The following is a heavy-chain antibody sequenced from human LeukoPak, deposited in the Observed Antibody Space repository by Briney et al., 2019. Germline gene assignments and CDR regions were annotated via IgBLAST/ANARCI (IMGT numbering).Heavy chain of an antibody. J-gene: IGHJ4*02. CDR3: ARHVGVWGSYRYLLYYFDY. D-gene: IGHD3-16*02. CDR2: INPSGGST. Sequence: AASVKVSCKASGYTFTSYYMHWVRQAPGQGLEWMGIINPSGGSTSYAQKFQGRVTMTRDTSISTAYMELSRLRSDDTAVYYCARHVGVWGSYRYLLYYFDYWGQGTLVTVSS. CDR1: GYTFTSYY. V-gene: IGHV1-46*01.